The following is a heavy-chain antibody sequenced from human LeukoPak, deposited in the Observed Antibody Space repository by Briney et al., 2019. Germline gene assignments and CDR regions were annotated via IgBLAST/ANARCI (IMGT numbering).Heavy chain of an antibody. D-gene: IGHD3-9*01. CDR3: TTDWAASIEITIFWLGAFDI. CDR1: GFTFSNAW. Sequence: PGGSLRLSCAASGFTFSNAWMSWVRQAPGKGLEWVGRIKSKTAGGTTDYAAPVKGRFTISRDDSKNTLYLQMNSLKTEDTAVYYCTTDWAASIEITIFWLGAFDIWGQGTMVTVSS. V-gene: IGHV3-15*01. CDR2: IKSKTAGGTT. J-gene: IGHJ3*02.